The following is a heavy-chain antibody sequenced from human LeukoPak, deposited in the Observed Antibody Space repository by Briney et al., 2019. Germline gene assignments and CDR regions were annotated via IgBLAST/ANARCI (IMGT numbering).Heavy chain of an antibody. J-gene: IGHJ4*02. CDR3: ARDAWNTAMPNY. Sequence: GSSVKVSCKASGGTFSSYAISWMRQAPGQGLEWMGGIIPIFGTANYAQKFQGRVTITTDESTSTAYMELSSLRSEDTAVYYCARDAWNTAMPNYWGQGTLVTVSS. CDR1: GGTFSSYA. CDR2: IIPIFGTA. D-gene: IGHD5-18*01. V-gene: IGHV1-69*05.